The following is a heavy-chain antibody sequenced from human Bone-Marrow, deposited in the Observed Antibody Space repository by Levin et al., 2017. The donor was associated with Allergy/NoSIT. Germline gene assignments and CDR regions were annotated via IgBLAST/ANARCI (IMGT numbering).Heavy chain of an antibody. CDR1: GASFSGDF. V-gene: IGHV4-34*01. CDR2: IDHNGKT. J-gene: IGHJ6*04. Sequence: SETLSLTCAAHGASFSGDFWSWIRQSPGKGLEWIGKIDHNGKTHYNPSLKSRVSISVDTSTKQFSLKLTSMTAADTAVYYCARVWGSGWYGSRDVWGEGTTVIVSS. CDR3: ARVWGSGWYGSRDV. D-gene: IGHD6-19*01.